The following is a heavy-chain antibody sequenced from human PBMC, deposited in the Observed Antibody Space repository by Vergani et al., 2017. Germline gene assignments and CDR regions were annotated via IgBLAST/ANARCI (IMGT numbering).Heavy chain of an antibody. D-gene: IGHD1-26*01. V-gene: IGHV4-39*01. CDR3: ASGRGDNWYFDL. CDR2: INYVGRT. Sequence: QLQLQESGPGLVKPSETLSLICTVSGGSINPSSYFWGWIRQSPGKGLEWIGSINYVGRTYYIPSLQSRATVFVDTSKHQFSLNLTSVTAADTAVYYCASGRGDNWYFDLWGRGTLVTVSS. CDR1: GGSINPSSYF. J-gene: IGHJ2*01.